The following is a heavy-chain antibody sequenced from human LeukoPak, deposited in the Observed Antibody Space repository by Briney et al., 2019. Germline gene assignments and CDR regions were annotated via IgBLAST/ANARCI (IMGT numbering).Heavy chain of an antibody. D-gene: IGHD3-22*01. CDR2: IKPNSGGT. CDR1: GYTFTCYY. V-gene: IGHV1-2*02. J-gene: IGHJ4*02. Sequence: ASVKVSCKASGYTFTCYYMHWVRQAPGQGREWMGWIKPNSGGTNYAKKFPGRVTMTRDTSISTAYMQLSRLRSDDTAVYYCARVRYYYDSSAFKGFDYWGQGTLVTVSS. CDR3: ARVRYYYDSSAFKGFDY.